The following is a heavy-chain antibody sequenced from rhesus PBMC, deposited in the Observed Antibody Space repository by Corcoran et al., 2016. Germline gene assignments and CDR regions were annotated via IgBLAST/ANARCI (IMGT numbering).Heavy chain of an antibody. CDR1: GYSISRGYG. CDR3: AGTNYPCDY. J-gene: IGHJ4*01. CDR2: IGGSSGST. Sequence: QVQLQESGPGLVKPSETLSLTCAVSGYSISRGYGWSWIRQPPGKGLEWIGYIGGSSGSTNYNPSLKSRVTISKDTYKNKFSLKLSSVTAADTAVYYWAGTNYPCDYWGQGVLGTVAS. D-gene: IGHD4-17*01. V-gene: IGHV4-127*01.